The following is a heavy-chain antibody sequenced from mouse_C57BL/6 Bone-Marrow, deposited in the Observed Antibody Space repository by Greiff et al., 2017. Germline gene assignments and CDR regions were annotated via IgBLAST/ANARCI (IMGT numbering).Heavy chain of an antibody. Sequence: EVQLVESGGGLVKPGGSLKLSCAASGFTFSSYAMSWVRQTPEKRLEWVATISDGGSYTYYPDNVKGRFTIARDNAKNNLYLQMSHLKSEDTAMYYCARGGGYYVPWFAYWGQGTLVTVSA. D-gene: IGHD2-3*01. CDR3: ARGGGYYVPWFAY. CDR1: GFTFSSYA. CDR2: ISDGGSYT. J-gene: IGHJ3*01. V-gene: IGHV5-4*01.